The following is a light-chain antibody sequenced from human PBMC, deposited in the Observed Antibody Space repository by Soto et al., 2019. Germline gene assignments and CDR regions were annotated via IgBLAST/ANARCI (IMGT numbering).Light chain of an antibody. CDR3: QQYYSYPYT. CDR1: QGISSY. V-gene: IGKV1-8*01. J-gene: IGKJ2*01. Sequence: AIRMTQSPSSLSASTGDRVTITCRASQGISSYLAWYQQKPGKAPKLLIYAASTLQSGVPSRFSGSGSGTGFTLTISCLQSEDFATYYCQQYYSYPYTFGQGTKLEIK. CDR2: AAS.